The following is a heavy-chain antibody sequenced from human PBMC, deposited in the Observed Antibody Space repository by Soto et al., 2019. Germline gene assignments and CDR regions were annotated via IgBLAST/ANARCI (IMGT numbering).Heavy chain of an antibody. D-gene: IGHD6-19*01. V-gene: IGHV3-23*01. CDR1: GFTFSSYA. CDR3: AKGSGVAVAGTPQPIDY. Sequence: GXSLRLSCAASGFTFSSYALSWFRQAPVNGLEWVSAISGSGGSTYYADSVKGRFTISRDNSKNTLYLQMNSLRAEDTAVYYCAKGSGVAVAGTPQPIDYWGQGTLVTVSS. J-gene: IGHJ4*02. CDR2: ISGSGGST.